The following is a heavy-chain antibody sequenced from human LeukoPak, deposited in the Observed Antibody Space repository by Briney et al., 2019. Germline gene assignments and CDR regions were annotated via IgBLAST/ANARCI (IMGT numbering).Heavy chain of an antibody. V-gene: IGHV3-23*01. CDR2: ISLIGGLT. Sequence: GGSLRLSCAPAGFTFSSDAMSWVRQAPGKGLEWVSGISLIGGLTNYADSVKGRFTTSGENSRTRLYLKMTSLRAEATAVYSCVRDSWERRGGTLFSFYYWGQGNLVSVSS. J-gene: IGHJ4*02. CDR3: VRDSWERRGGTLFSFYY. D-gene: IGHD1-1*01. CDR1: GFTFSSDA.